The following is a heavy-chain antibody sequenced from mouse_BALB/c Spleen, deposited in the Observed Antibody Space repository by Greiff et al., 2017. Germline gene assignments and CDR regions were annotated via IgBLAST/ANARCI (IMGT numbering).Heavy chain of an antibody. J-gene: IGHJ1*01. V-gene: IGHV5-12-2*01. CDR2: ISNGGGST. CDR3: ASSMITTGYFDV. D-gene: IGHD2-4*01. CDR1: GFTFSSYT. Sequence: EVKVVESGGGLVQPGGSLKLSCAASGFTFSSYTMSWVRQTPEKRLEWVAYISNGGGSTYYPDTVKGRFTISRDNAKNTLYLQMSSLKSEDTAMYYCASSMITTGYFDVWGAGTTVTVSS.